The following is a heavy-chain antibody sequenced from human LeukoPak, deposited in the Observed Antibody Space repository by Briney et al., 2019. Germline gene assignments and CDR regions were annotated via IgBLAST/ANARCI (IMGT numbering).Heavy chain of an antibody. CDR2: IYPGDSDT. Sequence: GVSLKISCKGSGYSFTSYWIGWVRQMPGKGLEWMGIIYPGDSDTRYSPSFQGQVTISADKSISTAYLQWSSLKASDTAMYYCARFRDSSGWYYYYGMDVWGQGTTVTVSS. CDR3: ARFRDSSGWYYYYGMDV. CDR1: GYSFTSYW. D-gene: IGHD6-19*01. V-gene: IGHV5-51*01. J-gene: IGHJ6*02.